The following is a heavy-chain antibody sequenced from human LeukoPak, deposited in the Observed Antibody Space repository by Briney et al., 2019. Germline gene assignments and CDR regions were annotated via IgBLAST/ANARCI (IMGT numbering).Heavy chain of an antibody. CDR2: IIPIFGTA. J-gene: IGHJ4*02. CDR3: ARDRGVAEYSGYDSSFDY. CDR1: GDTFSNYA. Sequence: SVKVSCKASGDTFSNYAISWVRQAPGQGLEWMGGIIPIFGTAKYAQKFQGRVTITADTSTRTAYMELRSLRSEDTAVYYCARDRGVAEYSGYDSSFDYWGQGTLVTVSS. V-gene: IGHV1-69*06. D-gene: IGHD5-12*01.